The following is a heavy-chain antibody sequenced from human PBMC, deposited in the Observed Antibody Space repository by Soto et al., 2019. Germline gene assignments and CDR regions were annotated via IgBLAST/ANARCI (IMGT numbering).Heavy chain of an antibody. CDR3: ARGRYGDY. V-gene: IGHV1-18*01. J-gene: IGHJ4*02. CDR2: ISSHNGNT. Sequence: QVHLVQSGAEVKKPGASVKVSCKGSGYAFTTYGITWVRQAPGQGLEWMGWISSHNGNTNYAQTLQGRVTVTRDTSTSTAYMELRSLISDDTAVYYCARGRYGDYWGQGALVTVSS. D-gene: IGHD1-1*01. CDR1: GYAFTTYG.